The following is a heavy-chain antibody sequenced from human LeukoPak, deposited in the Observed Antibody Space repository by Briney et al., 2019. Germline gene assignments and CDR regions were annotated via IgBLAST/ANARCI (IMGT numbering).Heavy chain of an antibody. J-gene: IGHJ4*02. CDR2: IYCSGST. CDR3: ARGRVVVIDF. CDR1: GASISSGDSY. D-gene: IGHD3-22*01. V-gene: IGHV4-30-4*01. Sequence: SETLSLTCTVSGASISSGDSYWTWLRQPPGKGLEWIGYIYCSGSTYYNPSLKSRVTILADTSKNQCSLKLSSVTAAGTAVYYCARGRVVVIDFWGQGTLVTVSS.